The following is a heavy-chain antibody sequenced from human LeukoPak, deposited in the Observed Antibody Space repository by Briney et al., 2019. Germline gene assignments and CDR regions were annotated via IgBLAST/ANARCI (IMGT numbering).Heavy chain of an antibody. D-gene: IGHD2-2*01. V-gene: IGHV3-7*01. CDR3: ASDLGSTSYYGMDV. CDR2: IKQDGSEK. CDR1: GFTFSSYW. J-gene: IGHJ6*02. Sequence: GGSLRLSCAASGFTFSSYWMSWVRQAPGKGLEWVANIKQDGSEKYYVDSVKGRFTISRDNAKNSLYLQMNSLRAEDTAVYYCASDLGSTSYYGMDVWGQGTTVTVSS.